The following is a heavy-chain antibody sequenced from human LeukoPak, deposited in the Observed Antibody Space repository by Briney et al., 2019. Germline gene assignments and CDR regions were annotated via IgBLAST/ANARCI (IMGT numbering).Heavy chain of an antibody. CDR3: ARAHPRIGVEMARYWYFDL. Sequence: ASVKVSCKASGYTFTSYGLSWVRQAPGQGLEWMGWISAYNGNTNYAQKLQGRVTMTTDTSTSTAYMELRSLRSDDTAVYYCARAHPRIGVEMARYWYFDLWGRGTLVTVSS. CDR1: GYTFTSYG. J-gene: IGHJ2*01. V-gene: IGHV1-18*01. D-gene: IGHD5-24*01. CDR2: ISAYNGNT.